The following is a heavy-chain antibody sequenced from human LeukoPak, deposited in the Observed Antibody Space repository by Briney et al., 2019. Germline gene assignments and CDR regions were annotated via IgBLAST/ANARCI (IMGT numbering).Heavy chain of an antibody. CDR3: ARGRDVVVVASWSDFDY. CDR1: GGSISGYY. CDR2: INHSGST. D-gene: IGHD2-15*01. Sequence: PSETLSLTCNVSGGSISGYYWSWIRQPPGKGLEWIGEINHSGSTNYNPFLKSRVTISVDTSKNQFSLKLSSVTAADTAVYYCARGRDVVVVASWSDFDYWGQGTLVTVSS. V-gene: IGHV4-34*01. J-gene: IGHJ4*02.